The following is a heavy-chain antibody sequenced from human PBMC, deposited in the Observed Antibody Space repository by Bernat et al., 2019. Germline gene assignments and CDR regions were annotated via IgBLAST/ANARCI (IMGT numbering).Heavy chain of an antibody. J-gene: IGHJ4*02. CDR3: AAGKWFGELLDGDY. CDR1: GFTFTSSA. D-gene: IGHD3-10*01. V-gene: IGHV1-58*02. CDR2: IVVGSGNT. Sequence: QMQLVQSGPGVKKPGTSVKVSCKASGFTFTSSAMQWVRQARGQRLEWIGWIVVGSGNTNYAQKFQERVTLTRDMSTSTAHMELSSLRSEDTAVYYCAAGKWFGELLDGDYWGQGTLVTVSS.